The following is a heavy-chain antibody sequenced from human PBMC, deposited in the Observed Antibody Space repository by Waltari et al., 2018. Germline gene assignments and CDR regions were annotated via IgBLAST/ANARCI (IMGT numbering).Heavy chain of an antibody. CDR1: GGSFSGYY. D-gene: IGHD6-13*01. Sequence: QVQLQQWGAGLLKPSETPSLTCAVYGGSFSGYYWSWIRQPPGQGLEWIGEINHSGSTNYNPSLKSRVTISVDTSKNQFSLKLSSVTAADTAVYYCARAGYSSSWYTDYYYYGMDVWGQGTTVTVSS. CDR2: INHSGST. J-gene: IGHJ6*02. CDR3: ARAGYSSSWYTDYYYYGMDV. V-gene: IGHV4-34*01.